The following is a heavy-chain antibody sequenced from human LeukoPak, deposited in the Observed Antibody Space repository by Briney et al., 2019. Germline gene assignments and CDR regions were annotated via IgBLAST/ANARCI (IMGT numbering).Heavy chain of an antibody. Sequence: GWSLRLSCAASGLALSDYWMHWVRPGPGRGLVGVSLITNDGRSTTYADSVRDRFTISRDTAKNTMYLQMNSLSAEDTAVYYCARGGVVGALDFWGQGALVTVSS. V-gene: IGHV3-74*01. CDR1: GLALSDYW. CDR2: ITNDGRST. CDR3: ARGGVVGALDF. D-gene: IGHD1-26*01. J-gene: IGHJ4*02.